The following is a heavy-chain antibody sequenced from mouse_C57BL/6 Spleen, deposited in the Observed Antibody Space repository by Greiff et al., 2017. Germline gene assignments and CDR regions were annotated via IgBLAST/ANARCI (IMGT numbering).Heavy chain of an antibody. V-gene: IGHV1-80*01. Sequence: VKLVESGAELVKPGASVKISCKASGYAFSSYWMNWVKQRPGKGLEWIGQIYPGDGDTNYNGKFKGKATLTADKSSSTAYMQLSSLTSEDSAVYFCARGTGYYFDYWGQGTTLTVSS. CDR2: IYPGDGDT. CDR1: GYAFSSYW. CDR3: ARGTGYYFDY. J-gene: IGHJ2*01.